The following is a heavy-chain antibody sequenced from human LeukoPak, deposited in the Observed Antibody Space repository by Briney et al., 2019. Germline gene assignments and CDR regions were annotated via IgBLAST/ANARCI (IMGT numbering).Heavy chain of an antibody. CDR3: ARGYSYGNY. D-gene: IGHD5-18*01. Sequence: SETLSLTCSVSDDSITMYYWTWIRQPPGKGLEWIGYVDHTGSTNFNPSLNGRVSISRDTTKNLFSLRLRSVTAADTAVYFCARGYSYGNYWGQGTLVTVSS. V-gene: IGHV4-59*01. CDR2: VDHTGST. CDR1: DDSITMYY. J-gene: IGHJ4*02.